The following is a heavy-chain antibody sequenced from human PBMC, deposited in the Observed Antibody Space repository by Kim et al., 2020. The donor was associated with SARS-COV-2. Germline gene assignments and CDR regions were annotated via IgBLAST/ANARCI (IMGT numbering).Heavy chain of an antibody. Sequence: ASVKVSCKASGYTFTSYGISWVRQAPGQGLEWMGWISAYNGNTNYAQKLQGRVTMTTDTSTSTAYMELRSLRSDDTAVYYCATTVGGGWYGGGAFDYWGQGTLVTVSS. CDR2: ISAYNGNT. CDR3: ATTVGGGWYGGGAFDY. V-gene: IGHV1-18*01. CDR1: GYTFTSYG. J-gene: IGHJ4*02. D-gene: IGHD6-19*01.